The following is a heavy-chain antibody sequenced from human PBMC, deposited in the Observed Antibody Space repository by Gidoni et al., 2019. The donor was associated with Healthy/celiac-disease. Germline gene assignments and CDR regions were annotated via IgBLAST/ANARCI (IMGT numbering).Heavy chain of an antibody. CDR2: ISGSGGST. J-gene: IGHJ4*02. CDR1: GFTFSSYA. D-gene: IGHD3-3*01. V-gene: IGHV3-23*01. CDR3: AKVANYDLWSGYYSLLFDY. Sequence: EVQLLESGGGLVQPGGSLRLACAASGFTFSSYAMSWVRQAPGKGLEWVSAISGSGGSTYYADSVEGRFTISRDNSKNTLYLQMNSLRAEDTAVYYCAKVANYDLWSGYYSLLFDYWGQGTLVTVSS.